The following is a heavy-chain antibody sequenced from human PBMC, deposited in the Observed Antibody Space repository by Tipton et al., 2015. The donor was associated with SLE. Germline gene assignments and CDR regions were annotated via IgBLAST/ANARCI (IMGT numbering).Heavy chain of an antibody. CDR2: ISAYNGNT. J-gene: IGHJ4*02. CDR3: ARDLNKTFGGGSHSFDY. V-gene: IGHV1-18*01. Sequence: QSGAEVKQPGASVKVSCKASGYIFTSYGISWVRQAPGQGLEWMGWISAYNGNTNYAEKVQGRVTMITDTSTSTAYMELRRQTSDDTAVYYCARDLNKTFGGGSHSFDYWGQGTLVTVSS. CDR1: GYIFTSYG. D-gene: IGHD3-16*01.